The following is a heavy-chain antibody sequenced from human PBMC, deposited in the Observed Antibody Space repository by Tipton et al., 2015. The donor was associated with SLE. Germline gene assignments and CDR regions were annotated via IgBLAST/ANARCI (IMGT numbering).Heavy chain of an antibody. V-gene: IGHV4-39*01. CDR1: GGSISSSSYY. Sequence: TLSLTCTVSGGSISSSSYYWGGIRQTPGKGLEWLGSVYYSGSTYYNPSLKSRVTISVDTSKNQFSLKLSPVTAADTAVYYCGSNDRGARYYFDYWGQGTLVTVSS. CDR3: GSNDRGARYYFDY. CDR2: VYYSGST. D-gene: IGHD1-1*01. J-gene: IGHJ4*02.